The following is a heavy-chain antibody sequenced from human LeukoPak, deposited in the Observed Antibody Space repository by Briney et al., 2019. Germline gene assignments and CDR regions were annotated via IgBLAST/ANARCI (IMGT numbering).Heavy chain of an antibody. CDR2: IYSGGST. J-gene: IGHJ4*02. CDR3: ARALDGYNYDY. V-gene: IGHV3-53*01. CDR1: GFTVSSNY. D-gene: IGHD5-24*01. Sequence: GGSLRLSCAASGFTVSSNYMSRVRQAPGKGLEWVSVIYSGGSTYYADSVKGRFTISRDNSKNTLYLQMNSLRAEDTAVYYCARALDGYNYDYWGQGTLVTVSS.